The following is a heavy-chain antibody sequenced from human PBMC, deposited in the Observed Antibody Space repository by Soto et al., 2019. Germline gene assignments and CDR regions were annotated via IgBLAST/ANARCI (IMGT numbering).Heavy chain of an antibody. Sequence: GGSLRLSCTASGFTFGDYAMSWFRQAPGKGLEWVGFIRSKAYGGTTEYAASVKGRFTISRDDSKSIAYLQMNSLKTEDTAVYYCTRVWEPTLGYYYYYGMDVWGQGTTVA. CDR2: IRSKAYGGTT. V-gene: IGHV3-49*03. CDR3: TRVWEPTLGYYYYYGMDV. D-gene: IGHD1-26*01. CDR1: GFTFGDYA. J-gene: IGHJ6*02.